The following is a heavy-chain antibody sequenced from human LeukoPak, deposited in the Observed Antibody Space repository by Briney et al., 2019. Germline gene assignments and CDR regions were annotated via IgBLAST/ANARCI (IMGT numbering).Heavy chain of an antibody. CDR3: AKDLDSLVRGVSDY. CDR2: ISGSGGST. CDR1: GFTFSSYA. V-gene: IGHV3-23*01. D-gene: IGHD3-10*01. J-gene: IGHJ4*02. Sequence: GGSLRLSCAASGFTFSSYAMSWVRQAPGKGLEWVSAISGSGGSTFYAASVKGRFTISIDNSKNTLYLQMNGLRAEDTAVYYCAKDLDSLVRGVSDYWGQGTLVTVSS.